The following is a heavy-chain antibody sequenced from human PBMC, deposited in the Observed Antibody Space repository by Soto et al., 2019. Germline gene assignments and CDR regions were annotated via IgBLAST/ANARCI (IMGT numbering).Heavy chain of an antibody. V-gene: IGHV3-30*18. D-gene: IGHD3-3*01. Sequence: TGGSLRLSCAASGFTFSSYGMHWVRQAPGKGLEWVAVISYDGSNKYYADSVKGRFTISRDNSKNTLYLQMNSLRAEDTAVYYCAKGNTVVSRFLESSRGMDVWGQGTTVTVSS. CDR1: GFTFSSYG. CDR3: AKGNTVVSRFLESSRGMDV. J-gene: IGHJ6*02. CDR2: ISYDGSNK.